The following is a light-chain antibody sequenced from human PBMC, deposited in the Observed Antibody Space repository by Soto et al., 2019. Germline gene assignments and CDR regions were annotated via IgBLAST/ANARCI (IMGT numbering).Light chain of an antibody. V-gene: IGKV3-11*01. CDR1: QSVGSQ. J-gene: IGKJ5*01. CDR2: DAS. Sequence: EIVLTQSPATLSLSPGEGATLSCRTSQSVGSQLAWFQHKPGQAPRLLIYDASNRATGIPARFSGRGSGTDFTLTISSLEPEDFAVYYCQQRSDWPITFGQGTRLEIK. CDR3: QQRSDWPIT.